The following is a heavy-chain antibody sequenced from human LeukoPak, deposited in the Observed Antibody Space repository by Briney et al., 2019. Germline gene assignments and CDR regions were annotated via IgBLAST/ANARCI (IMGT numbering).Heavy chain of an antibody. J-gene: IGHJ4*02. CDR3: AREDYDSSGYYRVFDY. CDR1: GFTFSNYG. V-gene: IGHV3-48*04. Sequence: GGSLRLSCATSGFTFSNYGMNWVRQAPGKGLEWVSYISSSGSTIYYADSVKGRFTISRDNAKNSLYLQMNSLRAEDTAVYYCAREDYDSSGYYRVFDYWGQGTLVTVSS. D-gene: IGHD3-22*01. CDR2: ISSSGSTI.